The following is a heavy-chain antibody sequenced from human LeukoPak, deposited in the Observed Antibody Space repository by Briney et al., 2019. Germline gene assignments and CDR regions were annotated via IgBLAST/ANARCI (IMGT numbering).Heavy chain of an antibody. D-gene: IGHD6-19*01. CDR2: IDPSDSYT. V-gene: IGHV5-10-1*01. CDR1: GSIFTSYW. Sequence: GASLQISCKGSGSIFTSYWISWVRQLPGKGLEWMGRIDPSDSYTNYSPSFQGHVTISADKSISTAYLQWSSLKASDTAMYYCARLDYTSGWYDYWGQGTLVTVSS. CDR3: ARLDYTSGWYDY. J-gene: IGHJ4*02.